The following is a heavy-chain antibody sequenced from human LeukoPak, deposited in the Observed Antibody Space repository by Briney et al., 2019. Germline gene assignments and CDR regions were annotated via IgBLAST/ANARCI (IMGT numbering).Heavy chain of an antibody. D-gene: IGHD2-15*01. CDR3: ARNYRGAATL. J-gene: IGHJ4*02. CDR1: GGSFSGYY. CDR2: IYTSGST. Sequence: SETLSLTCAVYGGSFSGYYWSWIRQPAGKGLEWIGRIYTSGSTNYNPSLKSRVTMSVDTSKNQFSLKLSSVTAADTAVYYCARNYRGAATLWGQGTLVTVSS. V-gene: IGHV4-59*10.